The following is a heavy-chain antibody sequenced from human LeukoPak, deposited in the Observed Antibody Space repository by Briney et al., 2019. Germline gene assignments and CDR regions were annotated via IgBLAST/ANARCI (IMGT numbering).Heavy chain of an antibody. CDR2: ISAYNGNT. V-gene: IGHV1-18*04. J-gene: IGHJ4*02. CDR3: ARDTMVRGVIDLYYFDY. D-gene: IGHD3-10*01. CDR1: GYTFTSYG. Sequence: ASVKVSCKASGYTFTSYGISWVRQAPGQGLEWMGWISAYNGNTNYAQKLQGRVTMTTDTSTSTAYMELRSLRSDDTAVYYCARDTMVRGVIDLYYFDYWAREPWSPSPQ.